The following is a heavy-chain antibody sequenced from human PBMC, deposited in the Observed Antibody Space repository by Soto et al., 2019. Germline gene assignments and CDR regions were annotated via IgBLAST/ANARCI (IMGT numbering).Heavy chain of an antibody. CDR1: GGSFSGYY. V-gene: IGHV4-34*01. J-gene: IGHJ6*02. Sequence: QVQLQQWGAGLLKPSETLSLTCAVYGGSFSGYYWSWIRQPPGKGLEWIGEINHSGSTNYNPSLKRRVTISVDTSKNQFSLKLSSVTAADTAVYYCARGNRWYYYYGMDVWGQGTTVTVSS. CDR2: INHSGST. CDR3: ARGNRWYYYYGMDV. D-gene: IGHD6-13*01.